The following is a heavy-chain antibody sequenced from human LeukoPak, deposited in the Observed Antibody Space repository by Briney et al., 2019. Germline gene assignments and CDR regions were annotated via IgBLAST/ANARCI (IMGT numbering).Heavy chain of an antibody. CDR2: ISSTDAGT. V-gene: IGHV3-23*01. CDR3: AKAPVTSCRGAYCYPFDY. D-gene: IGHD2-21*01. CDR1: GFTVSSNY. J-gene: IGHJ4*02. Sequence: GGSLRLSCAASGFTVSSNYMSWVRQAPGKGLEWVSAISSTDAGTYHADSVRGRFTISRDSSKNTLYLQMNSLRAEDAAVYYCAKAPVTSCRGAYCYPFDYWGQGTLVTVSS.